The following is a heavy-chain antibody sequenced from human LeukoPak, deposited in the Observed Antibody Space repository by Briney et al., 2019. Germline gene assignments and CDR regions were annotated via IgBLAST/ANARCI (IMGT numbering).Heavy chain of an antibody. CDR2: MNPNSGNT. D-gene: IGHD6-13*01. Sequence: ASVKVSCKASGYTFTSYDINWVRQATGQGLEWMGWMNPNSGNTGYAQKFQGRVTMTRNTSISTAYMELSSLRSEDTAVYYCARVPGRIVAAGEYFQHWGQGTLVTVSS. J-gene: IGHJ1*01. CDR3: ARVPGRIVAAGEYFQH. CDR1: GYTFTSYD. V-gene: IGHV1-8*01.